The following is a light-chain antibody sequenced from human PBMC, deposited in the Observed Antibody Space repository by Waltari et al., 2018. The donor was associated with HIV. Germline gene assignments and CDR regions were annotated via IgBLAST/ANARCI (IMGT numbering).Light chain of an antibody. CDR1: SSDIGAYNS. CDR3: KSKTSSSTPCV. CDR2: DVS. V-gene: IGLV2-14*03. Sequence: QSALTQPASVSGSPGQSITISYTGSSSDIGAYNSVSWYQQHPGKAPKLIIYDVSNRPSGVSGRFSGSKSGNTASLTISGLQAEDEADYFCKSKTSSSTPCVFGTGTKVAVL. J-gene: IGLJ1*01.